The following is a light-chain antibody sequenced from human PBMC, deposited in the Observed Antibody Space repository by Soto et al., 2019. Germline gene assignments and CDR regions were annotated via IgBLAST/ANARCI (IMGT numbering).Light chain of an antibody. Sequence: VMTQSPLSLPVTLGQPASISCRSSQSLLPSNGYNSLDWYLQKPGQSQQILISFDSNRASGVPDRFSGTGSGTDFTLKISRVEAEDVGVYYCMQPLQSWTFGQGTKVDI. CDR3: MQPLQSWT. V-gene: IGKV2-28*01. J-gene: IGKJ1*01. CDR1: QSLLPSNGYNS. CDR2: FDS.